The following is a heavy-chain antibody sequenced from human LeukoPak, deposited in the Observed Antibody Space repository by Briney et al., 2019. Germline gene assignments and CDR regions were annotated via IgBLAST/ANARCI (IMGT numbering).Heavy chain of an antibody. CDR1: GDTFSSYA. J-gene: IGHJ4*02. CDR3: ARMLSYYDSSGYSLLDY. V-gene: IGHV1-69*13. CDR2: IIPIFGTA. Sequence: ASVKVSCKASGDTFSSYAIGWVLQAPGQGLEWMGGIIPIFGTANYAQKFQGRVTITADESTSTAYMELSSLRSEDTAVYYCARMLSYYDSSGYSLLDYWGQGTLVTVSS. D-gene: IGHD3-22*01.